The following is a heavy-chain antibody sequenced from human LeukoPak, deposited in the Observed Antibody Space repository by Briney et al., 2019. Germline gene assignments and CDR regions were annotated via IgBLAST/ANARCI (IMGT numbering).Heavy chain of an antibody. CDR2: IKQDGSEK. Sequence: SGGSLRLSCAASGFTCSSYWMSWVRQAPGKGLEWVANIKQDGSEKYYVDSVKGRFTISRDNAKNSLYLQMNSLRAEDTAVYYCASCGLWSYYFDYWGQGTLVTVSS. J-gene: IGHJ4*02. CDR1: GFTCSSYW. D-gene: IGHD5-18*01. V-gene: IGHV3-7*01. CDR3: ASCGLWSYYFDY.